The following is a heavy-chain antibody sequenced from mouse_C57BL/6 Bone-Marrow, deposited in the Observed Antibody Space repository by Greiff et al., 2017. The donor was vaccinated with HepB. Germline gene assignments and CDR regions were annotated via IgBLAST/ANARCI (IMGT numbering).Heavy chain of an antibody. V-gene: IGHV10-1*01. Sequence: DVMLVESGGGLVQPKGSLKLSCAASGFSFNTYAMNWVRQAPGKGLEWVARIRSKSNNYATYYADSVKDRFTISRDDSESMLYLQMNNLKTEDTAMYYCVRLLYAMDYWGQGTSVTVSS. J-gene: IGHJ4*01. CDR3: VRLLYAMDY. CDR2: IRSKSNNYAT. CDR1: GFSFNTYA.